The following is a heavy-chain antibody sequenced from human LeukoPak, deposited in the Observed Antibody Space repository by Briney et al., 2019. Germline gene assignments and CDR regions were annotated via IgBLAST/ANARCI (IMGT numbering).Heavy chain of an antibody. V-gene: IGHV4-59*08. Sequence: SETLSLTCTVSGVSISGNYWSWIRQPPGKGLEWIGYIFYTGSTNYNPSLQSRVTILLDTSKNQFSLKLSSVTAADTAVYYCAKGTKAHILTAYMRDRWFDPWGQGILVTVSS. CDR3: AKGTKAHILTAYMRDRWFDP. CDR1: GVSISGNY. CDR2: IFYTGST. J-gene: IGHJ5*02. D-gene: IGHD3-9*01.